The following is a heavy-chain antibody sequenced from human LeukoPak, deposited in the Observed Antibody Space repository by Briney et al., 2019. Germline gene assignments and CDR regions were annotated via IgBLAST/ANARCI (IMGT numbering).Heavy chain of an antibody. CDR1: GFTFSSYA. CDR3: AREGGYDFWSGYYALDY. Sequence: GGSLRLSCAASGFTFSSYAMHWVRQAPGKGLEWVAVISYDGSNKYYADSVKGRFTISRDNSKNTLYLQMNSLRAEDTAVYYCAREGGYDFWSGYYALDYWGQGTLVTVSS. CDR2: ISYDGSNK. J-gene: IGHJ4*02. D-gene: IGHD3-3*01. V-gene: IGHV3-30-3*01.